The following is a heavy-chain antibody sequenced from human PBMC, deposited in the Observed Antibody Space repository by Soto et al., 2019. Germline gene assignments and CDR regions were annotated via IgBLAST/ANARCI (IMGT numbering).Heavy chain of an antibody. J-gene: IGHJ4*01. CDR3: ARVKRSGLPGRNYYFDY. D-gene: IGHD1-1*01. CDR2: VYYDGTT. V-gene: IGHV4-59*01. Sequence: PAETLSLTCTVSNGSIGTYYWSWIRHPPGRGMEWIGYVYYDGTTIYNPSLKSRLTMSVDTPENQFSLRLKSVTAADTATYFCARVKRSGLPGRNYYFDYWGHGTLVTVSS. CDR1: NGSIGTYY.